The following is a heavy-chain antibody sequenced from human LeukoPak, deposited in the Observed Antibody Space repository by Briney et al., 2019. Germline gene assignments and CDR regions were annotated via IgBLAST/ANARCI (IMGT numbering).Heavy chain of an antibody. D-gene: IGHD4-17*01. CDR2: INPNSGGT. Sequence: ASVNFSCTASEYTFTGNYMHWVRQPHRQGLEWIGSINPNSGGTNYAQKFQGRVTMTRDTSISTAYMELIRLRSHHTAVYYCARDRSDYSWGQGTLVTASS. CDR1: EYTFTGNY. J-gene: IGHJ5*02. V-gene: IGHV1-2*02. CDR3: ARDRSDYS.